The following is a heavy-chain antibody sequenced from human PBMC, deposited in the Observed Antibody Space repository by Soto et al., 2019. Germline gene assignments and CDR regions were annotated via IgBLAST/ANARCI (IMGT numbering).Heavy chain of an antibody. CDR1: GYSFTSYW. J-gene: IGHJ6*02. V-gene: IGHV5-10-1*01. Sequence: GESLKISCKGSGYSFTSYWISWVRQMPGKGLEWMGRIDPSDSYTNYSPSFQGHVTISADKSISTAYLQWSSLKASDTAMYYCARPCRSSPPHYYYGMDVWGQGTTVTVSS. CDR2: IDPSDSYT. CDR3: ARPCRSSPPHYYYGMDV.